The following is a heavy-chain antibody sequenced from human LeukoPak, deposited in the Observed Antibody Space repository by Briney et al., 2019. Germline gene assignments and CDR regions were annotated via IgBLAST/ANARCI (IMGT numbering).Heavy chain of an antibody. J-gene: IGHJ3*02. V-gene: IGHV4-31*03. D-gene: IGHD3-22*01. CDR3: ARDQYYDSSGNPYAFDI. CDR1: GGSISSGGYY. Sequence: SETLSLTCTVSGGSISSGGYYWSWIRQHPGKGLEWLGYIYYSGSTYYNPSLKSRVTISVDTSKNQFSLKLSSVTAADTAVYYCARDQYYDSSGNPYAFDIWGQGTMVTVSS. CDR2: IYYSGST.